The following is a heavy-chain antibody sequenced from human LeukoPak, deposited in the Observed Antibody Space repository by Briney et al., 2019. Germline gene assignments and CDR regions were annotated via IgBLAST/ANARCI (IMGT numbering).Heavy chain of an antibody. Sequence: PSETLSPTCAVYGGSFSGYYWSWIRQPPGKGLEWIGEINHSGSTNYNPSLKSRVTISVDTSKNQFSLKLSSVTAADTAVYYCARGGGGSHFDYWGQGTLVTVSS. D-gene: IGHD1-26*01. V-gene: IGHV4-34*01. CDR3: ARGGGGSHFDY. J-gene: IGHJ4*02. CDR1: GGSFSGYY. CDR2: INHSGST.